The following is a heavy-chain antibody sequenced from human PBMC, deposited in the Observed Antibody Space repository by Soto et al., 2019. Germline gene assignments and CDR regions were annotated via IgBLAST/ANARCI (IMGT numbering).Heavy chain of an antibody. CDR3: CRRAPEGFDP. CDR1: GGFISSSSYF. CDR2: IDYTGTT. Sequence: QLRLQESGPGLVKPSETLSLTCTISGGFISSSSYFWAWIRQSPGKGLEWIGSIDYTGTTYNNPSLKSRVTMSVDTSKNHFSLKVDSVTAADTALYYCCRRAPEGFDPWGQGTLVPVSS. J-gene: IGHJ5*02. V-gene: IGHV4-39*02.